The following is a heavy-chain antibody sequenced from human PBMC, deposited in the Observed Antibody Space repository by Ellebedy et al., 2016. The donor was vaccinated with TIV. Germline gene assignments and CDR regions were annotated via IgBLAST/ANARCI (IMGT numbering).Heavy chain of an antibody. CDR3: ARGYCSSTSCSGDAFDI. D-gene: IGHD2-2*01. V-gene: IGHV5-51*01. CDR2: IYPGDSDT. CDR1: GYHFPSYW. Sequence: GESLKISCKGSGYHFPSYWIGWVRQMPGKGLEWMGIIYPGDSDTRYSPSFQGQVTISADKSISTAYLQWSSLKASDTAMYYCARGYCSSTSCSGDAFDIWGQGTMVTVSS. J-gene: IGHJ3*02.